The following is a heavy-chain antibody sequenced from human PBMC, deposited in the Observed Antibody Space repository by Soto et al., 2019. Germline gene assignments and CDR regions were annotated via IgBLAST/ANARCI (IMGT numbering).Heavy chain of an antibody. V-gene: IGHV3-7*01. CDR3: ARDPPSTYYDFWSDY. J-gene: IGHJ4*02. CDR2: IKQDGSEK. CDR1: GFTFSSYW. D-gene: IGHD3-3*01. Sequence: GGSLRLSCAASGFTFSSYWMSWVRRAPGKGLEWVANIKQDGSEKYYVDSVKGRFTISRDNAKNSLYLQMNSLRAEDTAVYYCARDPPSTYYDFWSDYWGQGTLVTVSS.